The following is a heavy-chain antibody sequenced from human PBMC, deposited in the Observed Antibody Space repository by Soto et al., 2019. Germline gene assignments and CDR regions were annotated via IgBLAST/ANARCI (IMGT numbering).Heavy chain of an antibody. CDR1: GFTFSSYW. J-gene: IGHJ6*03. CDR3: AREGLEGQRFLEWLFPPRRGYYYYYMDV. V-gene: IGHV3-7*01. Sequence: GGSLRLSCAASGFTFSSYWMSWVRQAPGKGLEWVANIKQDGSEKYYVDSVKGRFTISRDNAKNSLYLQMNSLRAEDTAVYYCAREGLEGQRFLEWLFPPRRGYYYYYMDVWGKGTTVTVSS. CDR2: IKQDGSEK. D-gene: IGHD3-3*01.